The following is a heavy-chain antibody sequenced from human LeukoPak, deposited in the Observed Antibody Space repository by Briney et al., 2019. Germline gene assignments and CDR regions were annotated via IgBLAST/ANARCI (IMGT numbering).Heavy chain of an antibody. CDR2: ISGSGGST. V-gene: IGHV3-23*01. D-gene: IGHD3-3*01. Sequence: PGGSLRLSCAASGFTFSSYAMSWVRQAPGKGLEWVSAISGSGGSTYYADSVKGRFTISRDNSKNTLYLQMNSLRAEDTAVYYWSKPPHDYDFWKGYYPFDYRGQGNPGHR. CDR3: SKPPHDYDFWKGYYPFDY. J-gene: IGHJ4*02. CDR1: GFTFSSYA.